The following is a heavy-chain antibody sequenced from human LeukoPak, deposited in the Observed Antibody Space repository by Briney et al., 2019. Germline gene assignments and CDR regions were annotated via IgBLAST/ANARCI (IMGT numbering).Heavy chain of an antibody. CDR2: ISYDGSNK. CDR1: GFTFSSYA. V-gene: IGHV3-30*04. Sequence: PGGSLRLSCAASGFTFSSYAMHWVRQAPGKGLEWVAVISYDGSNKYYADSVKGRFTISRDNSKNTLYLQMNSLRAEDTAVYYCARVGGSSSWLDYWGQGTLVTVSS. CDR3: ARVGGSSSWLDY. J-gene: IGHJ4*02. D-gene: IGHD6-13*01.